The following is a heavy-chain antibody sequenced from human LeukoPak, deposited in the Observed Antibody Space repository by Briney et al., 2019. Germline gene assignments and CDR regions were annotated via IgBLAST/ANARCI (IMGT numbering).Heavy chain of an antibody. CDR3: AKVWEAYCGGDSYSPFDY. CDR1: GFTFSSYG. D-gene: IGHD2-21*02. Sequence: GGSLRLSCAASGFTFSSYGMHWVRQAPGKGLEWVAVISYDGSNKYYADSVKGRFTISRDNSKNTLYLQMNSLRAEDTAVYYCAKVWEAYCGGDSYSPFDYWGQGTLVTVSS. CDR2: ISYDGSNK. V-gene: IGHV3-30*18. J-gene: IGHJ4*02.